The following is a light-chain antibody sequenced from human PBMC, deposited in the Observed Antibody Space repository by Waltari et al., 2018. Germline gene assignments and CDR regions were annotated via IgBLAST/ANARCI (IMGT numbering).Light chain of an antibody. J-gene: IGLJ3*02. V-gene: IGLV2-23*01. Sequence: QSALTQPASLSGSPGQSITISCTGTSSDVINYNFLSWSQHHPGEAPKPIIYEGSKRPSGVSDRFSGSKSGYTASLTISGLQAEDEADYYCCSYGFSVVFGGGTKLTVL. CDR3: CSYGFSVV. CDR2: EGS. CDR1: SSDVINYNF.